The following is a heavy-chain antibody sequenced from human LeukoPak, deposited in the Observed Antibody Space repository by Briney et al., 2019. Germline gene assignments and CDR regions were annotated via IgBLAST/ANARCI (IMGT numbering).Heavy chain of an antibody. CDR3: ARDRRRFRGENYDSSGTDY. CDR1: GFTFSSYS. Sequence: GGSLRLSCAASGFTFSSYSMNWVRQAPGKGLEWVSSISSSSSYIYYADSVKGRFTISRDNAKNSLYLQMNSLRAEDTAVYYCARDRRRFRGENYDSSGTDYWGQGTLVTVSS. CDR2: ISSSSSYI. V-gene: IGHV3-21*01. D-gene: IGHD3-22*01. J-gene: IGHJ4*02.